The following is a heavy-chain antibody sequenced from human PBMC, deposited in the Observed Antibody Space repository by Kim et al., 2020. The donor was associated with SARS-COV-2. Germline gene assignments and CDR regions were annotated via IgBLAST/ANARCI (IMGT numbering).Heavy chain of an antibody. J-gene: IGHJ6*02. CDR3: ARGAYYYGMDV. V-gene: IGHV1-69*01. Sequence: NDEQKFQGRVTITAAESTSTAYMELSSLRSEDTAVYYCARGAYYYGMDVWGQGTTVTVSS.